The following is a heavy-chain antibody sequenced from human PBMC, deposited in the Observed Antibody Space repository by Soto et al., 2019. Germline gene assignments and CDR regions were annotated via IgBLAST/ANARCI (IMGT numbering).Heavy chain of an antibody. D-gene: IGHD2-21*01. CDR1: GYTFSDYY. J-gene: IGHJ5*02. CDR3: AREPNSTTASDSKSSGHCWFYP. Sequence: QVHLVQSGAEVKKPGASVKVSCMASGYTFSDYYIHWVRRAPGHGLEWMGWINPKTGDTNYVQKLDGFVTLTRHTSISSAHMEMNNLKSDDTAVYFCAREPNSTTASDSKSSGHCWFYPCGKATPVTVSP. CDR2: INPKTGDT. V-gene: IGHV1-2*04.